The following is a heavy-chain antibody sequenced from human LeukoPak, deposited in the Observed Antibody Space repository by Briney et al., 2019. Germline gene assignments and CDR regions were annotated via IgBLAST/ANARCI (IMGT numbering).Heavy chain of an antibody. Sequence: SETLSLTCAVYGGSFSGYYWSWIRQPPGKGLEWIGEINHSGSTNYNPSLESRVTISVDTSKNQFSLKLSSVTAADTAVYYCARGRVYLYYFDYWGQGTLVTVSS. CDR3: ARGRVYLYYFDY. CDR1: GGSFSGYY. J-gene: IGHJ4*02. CDR2: INHSGST. V-gene: IGHV4-34*01. D-gene: IGHD5/OR15-5a*01.